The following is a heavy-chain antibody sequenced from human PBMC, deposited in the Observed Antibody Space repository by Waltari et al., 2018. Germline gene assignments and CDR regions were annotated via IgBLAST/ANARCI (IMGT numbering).Heavy chain of an antibody. CDR1: GGTFSSYA. CDR2: IIPILGIA. D-gene: IGHD3-10*01. V-gene: IGHV1-69*10. CDR3: AIRRPHITMVQGHHHPNNWFDP. J-gene: IGHJ5*02. Sequence: QVQLVQSGAEVKKPGSSVKVSCKASGGTFSSYAISWVRQAPGQGLEWMGGIIPILGIANYAQKFQGRVTITADKSTSTAYMELSSLRSEDTAVYYCAIRRPHITMVQGHHHPNNWFDPWGQGTLVTVSS.